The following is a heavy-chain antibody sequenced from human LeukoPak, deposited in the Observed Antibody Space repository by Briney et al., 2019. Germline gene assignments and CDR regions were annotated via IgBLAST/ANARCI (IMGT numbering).Heavy chain of an antibody. CDR2: ISGSGGST. V-gene: IGHV3-23*01. J-gene: IGHJ6*02. CDR1: GFTFSSYA. Sequence: PGGSLRLSCAASGFTFSSYAMSWVRQAPGKGLEWVSAISGSGGSTYYADSVEGRFTISRDNSKNTLYLQMNSLRAEDTAVYYCAKDMVRGVIIQDPRYYYYGMDVWGQGTTVTVSS. D-gene: IGHD3-10*01. CDR3: AKDMVRGVIIQDPRYYYYGMDV.